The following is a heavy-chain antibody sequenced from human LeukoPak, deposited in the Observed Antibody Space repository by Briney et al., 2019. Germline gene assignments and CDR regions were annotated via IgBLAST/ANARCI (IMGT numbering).Heavy chain of an antibody. CDR1: GFTFSSYG. J-gene: IGHJ4*02. CDR3: ARRAGGYSRPYDY. Sequence: GGSLRLSCAASGFTFSSYGMSWVRQAPGKGLEWVSLIYSGGSTYYADSVKGRFTISRDNSKNTLYLQMNSLRAEDTAVYYCARRAGGYSRPYDYWGQGTLVTVSS. D-gene: IGHD4-23*01. V-gene: IGHV3-53*01. CDR2: IYSGGST.